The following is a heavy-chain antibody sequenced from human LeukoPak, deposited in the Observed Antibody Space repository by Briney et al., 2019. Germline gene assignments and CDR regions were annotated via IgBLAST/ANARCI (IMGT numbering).Heavy chain of an antibody. CDR1: GFTFSSYG. D-gene: IGHD2-2*01. V-gene: IGHV3-30*18. Sequence: PGGSLRLSCAASGFTFSSYGMHWVRQAPGKGLEWVAVISYDGSNKYYADSVKGRFTNSRDNSKNTLYLQMNSLRAEDTAVYYCAKDIVVVPAAFYYYYGMDVWGQGTTVTVSS. CDR3: AKDIVVVPAAFYYYYGMDV. CDR2: ISYDGSNK. J-gene: IGHJ6*02.